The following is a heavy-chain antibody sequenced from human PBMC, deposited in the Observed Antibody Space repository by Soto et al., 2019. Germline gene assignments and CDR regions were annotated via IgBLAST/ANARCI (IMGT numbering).Heavy chain of an antibody. CDR2: IIPVFGTG. D-gene: IGHD6-13*01. V-gene: IGHV1-69*13. Sequence: SVKVSCKVSGGTFSSYFINWVRQAPGQGLEWVGGIIPVFGTGSYAEKFQGRVTITADESTSTAYMELSRLRSDDTAVYYCARETPSAAAAYYYYGLDVWGQGNTVTVSS. CDR1: GGTFSSYF. CDR3: ARETPSAAAAYYYYGLDV. J-gene: IGHJ6*02.